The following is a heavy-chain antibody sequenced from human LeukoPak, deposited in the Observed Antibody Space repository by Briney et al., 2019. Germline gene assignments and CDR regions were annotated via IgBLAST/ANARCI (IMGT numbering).Heavy chain of an antibody. CDR2: IYHSGST. J-gene: IGHJ5*02. D-gene: IGHD1-26*01. V-gene: IGHV4-38-2*02. Sequence: PSETLSLTCTVSGYSISSGYYWGWIRQPPGKGLEWIGSIYHSGSTYYNPSLKSRVTISVDTSKNQFSLKLSSVTAADTAVYYCARSESYSFWFDPWGQGTLVTVSS. CDR1: GYSISSGYY. CDR3: ARSESYSFWFDP.